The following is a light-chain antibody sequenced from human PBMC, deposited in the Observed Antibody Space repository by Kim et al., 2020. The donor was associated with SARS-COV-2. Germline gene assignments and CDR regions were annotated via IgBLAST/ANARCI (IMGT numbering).Light chain of an antibody. J-gene: IGLJ3*02. V-gene: IGLV3-21*04. Sequence: APGKTDRITCGGNNIGNKSVPWSQQKPGQAPVLVIYYDDDRPSGIPERFSGSNSGKTATLTITRVEAGDEADYYCQLWDSSSDHPVFGGGTKLTVL. CDR1: NIGNKS. CDR3: QLWDSSSDHPV. CDR2: YDD.